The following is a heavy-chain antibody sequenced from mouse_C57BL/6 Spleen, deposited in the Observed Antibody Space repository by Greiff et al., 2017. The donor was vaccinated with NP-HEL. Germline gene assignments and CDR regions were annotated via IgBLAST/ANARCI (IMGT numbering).Heavy chain of an antibody. CDR2: IDPSDSYT. CDR3: ASGGIYYDYAMDY. Sequence: QVQLQQPGAELVMPGASVKLSCKASGYTFTSYWMHWVKQRPGQGLEWIGEIDPSDSYTHYNQKFKGKSTLTVDKSSSTAYMQLSSLTSEDSAVYYCASGGIYYDYAMDYWGQGTSVTVSS. J-gene: IGHJ4*01. V-gene: IGHV1-69*01. D-gene: IGHD2-1*01. CDR1: GYTFTSYW.